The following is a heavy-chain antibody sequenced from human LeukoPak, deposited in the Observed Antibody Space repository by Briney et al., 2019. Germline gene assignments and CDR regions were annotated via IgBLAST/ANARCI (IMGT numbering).Heavy chain of an antibody. CDR3: ARRAYGSGWYYHFDY. CDR1: GGSISSRSYY. J-gene: IGHJ4*02. V-gene: IGHV4-39*01. D-gene: IGHD6-19*01. CDR2: IYHTGNS. Sequence: SETLSLTCTASGGSISSRSYYWGWIRQPPGKGLEWIGNIYHTGNSYYNPSLKSRVTISIDTSKNQFSLKLSSVTAADTAVYYCARRAYGSGWYYHFDYWGQGTLVAVSS.